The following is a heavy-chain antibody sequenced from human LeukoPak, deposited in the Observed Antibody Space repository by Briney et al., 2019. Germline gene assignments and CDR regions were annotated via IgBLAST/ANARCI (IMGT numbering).Heavy chain of an antibody. V-gene: IGHV3-11*01. CDR3: ARAGLRYCSGGSCYNTYYYYGMDV. Sequence: GGSLRLSCAASGFTFSDYYMSWIRQAPGKGLEWVSYISSSGSTIYYADSVKGRFTISRDNAKNPLYLQMNSLRAEDTAVYYCARAGLRYCSGGSCYNTYYYYGMDVWGQGTTVTVSS. J-gene: IGHJ6*02. CDR1: GFTFSDYY. D-gene: IGHD2-15*01. CDR2: ISSSGSTI.